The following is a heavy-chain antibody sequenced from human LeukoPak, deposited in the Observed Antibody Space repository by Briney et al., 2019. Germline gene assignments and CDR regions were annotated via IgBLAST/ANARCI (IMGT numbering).Heavy chain of an antibody. CDR1: GYTFTSYY. J-gene: IGHJ5*02. V-gene: IGHV1-46*01. CDR2: INPSGGST. CDR3: ARDGAAAANAGGDWFDP. Sequence: ASVKVSCKASGYTFTSYYMHWVRQAPGQGLEWMGIINPSGGSTRYAQKFQGRVTMTRDMSTSTVYMELSSLRSEDTAVYYCARDGAAAANAGGDWFDPWGQGTLVTVSS. D-gene: IGHD6-13*01.